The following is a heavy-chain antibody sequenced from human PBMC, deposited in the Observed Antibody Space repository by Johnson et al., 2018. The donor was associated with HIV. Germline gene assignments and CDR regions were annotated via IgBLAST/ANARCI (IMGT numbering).Heavy chain of an antibody. CDR3: ATPAGGTNALDI. V-gene: IGHV3-30*04. J-gene: IGHJ3*02. CDR1: GFTFSSYA. Sequence: HVQLVESGGGVVQPGRSLRLSCAASGFTFSSYAMHWVRQAPGKGLEWVAVIWYDGSNKYYADSVKGRFTVSRDNAKNSLYLQMNSLRAEDTAVYYCATPAGGTNALDIWGQGTMVTVSS. D-gene: IGHD1-26*01. CDR2: IWYDGSNK.